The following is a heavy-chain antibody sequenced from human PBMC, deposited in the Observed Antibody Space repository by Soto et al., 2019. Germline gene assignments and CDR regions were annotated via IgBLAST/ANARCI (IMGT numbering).Heavy chain of an antibody. Sequence: PGGSLRLSCAASGFTVSSNYMSWVRQAPGKGLEWVSVIYSGGSTYYADSVKGRFTISRDNSKNTLYLQMNSLRAEDTAVYYCARDKRGYDFWSGYPSGYFDLWGRGTLVTVSS. CDR1: GFTVSSNY. V-gene: IGHV3-53*01. J-gene: IGHJ2*01. CDR2: IYSGGST. CDR3: ARDKRGYDFWSGYPSGYFDL. D-gene: IGHD3-3*01.